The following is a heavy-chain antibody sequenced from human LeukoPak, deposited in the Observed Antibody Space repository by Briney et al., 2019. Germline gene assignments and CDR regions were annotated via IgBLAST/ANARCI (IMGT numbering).Heavy chain of an antibody. CDR3: ARVQPGIAVAGTGDYFDY. Sequence: GGSLRLSCAASGFTFSSYWMSWVRQAPGKGLEWVANIKQDGSEKYYVDSVKGRFTISRDNAKNSLYLQMNSLRAEDTAVYYCARVQPGIAVAGTGDYFDYWGQGTLVTVSS. J-gene: IGHJ4*02. V-gene: IGHV3-7*01. CDR1: GFTFSSYW. D-gene: IGHD6-19*01. CDR2: IKQDGSEK.